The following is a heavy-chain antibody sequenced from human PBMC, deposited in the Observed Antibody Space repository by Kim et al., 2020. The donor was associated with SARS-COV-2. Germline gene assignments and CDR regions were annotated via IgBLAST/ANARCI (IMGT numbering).Heavy chain of an antibody. J-gene: IGHJ4*02. D-gene: IGHD1-20*01. Sequence: GGSLRLSCVTSGFTFSVSDMNWVRQAPGKGLEWISYISSSSGSIHYADSVKGRYTISRDNAKNSLYLQMNSLRDEDTAVYYCATNPGGHPNNPSDYWGQGTLVTVSS. CDR3: ATNPGGHPNNPSDY. CDR1: GFTFSVSD. V-gene: IGHV3-48*02. CDR2: ISSSSGSI.